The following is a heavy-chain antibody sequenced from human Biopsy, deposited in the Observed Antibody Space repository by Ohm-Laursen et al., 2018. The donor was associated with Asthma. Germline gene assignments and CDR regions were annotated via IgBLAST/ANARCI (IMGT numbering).Heavy chain of an antibody. V-gene: IGHV3-30*03. CDR2: ISKDASTQ. Sequence: SLRLSCTASGFTFGDYWMSWVRQAPGKGLEWVGVISKDASTQDYADSVKGRFTMARDNSKNTLDLQMNSLREEDTAVYYCVRDGTDDAFDIWGQGAVVSVSS. CDR3: VRDGTDDAFDI. J-gene: IGHJ3*02. CDR1: GFTFGDYW. D-gene: IGHD1-1*01.